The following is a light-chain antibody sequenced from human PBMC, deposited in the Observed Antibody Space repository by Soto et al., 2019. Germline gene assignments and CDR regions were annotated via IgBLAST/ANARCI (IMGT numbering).Light chain of an antibody. CDR1: QSISTY. J-gene: IGKJ5*01. CDR2: DAS. Sequence: DIQMTQSPSSLSASVGDRVTITCRASQSISTYLNWYQKKPGKAPNLLIYDASRLQSGVPSRFSGSGGGTDFTLSISSVQPEDFATYYCQQLHDYPITFGQGTRLEIK. V-gene: IGKV1-39*01. CDR3: QQLHDYPIT.